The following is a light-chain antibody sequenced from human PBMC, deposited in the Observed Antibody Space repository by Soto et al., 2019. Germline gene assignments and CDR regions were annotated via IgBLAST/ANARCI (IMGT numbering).Light chain of an antibody. V-gene: IGLV1-44*01. CDR2: SNN. Sequence: QSVLTQPPSASGTPGPRVTISCSGSSSNIGSNTVNWYQQIPGTAPKLLIYSNNQRPSGVPDRFSGSKSVTSASLAISGLQSEDEADYYCAAWDDSLNGWVFGGGTKLTVL. CDR1: SSNIGSNT. J-gene: IGLJ3*02. CDR3: AAWDDSLNGWV.